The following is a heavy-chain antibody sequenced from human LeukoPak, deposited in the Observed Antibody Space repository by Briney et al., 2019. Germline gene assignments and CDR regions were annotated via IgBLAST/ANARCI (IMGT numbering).Heavy chain of an antibody. J-gene: IGHJ4*02. CDR1: GFTFSSYS. D-gene: IGHD6-13*01. V-gene: IGHV3-21*01. CDR2: ISSSSSYI. Sequence: GGSLRLSCAASGFTFSSYSMNWVRQAPGKGLEWVSSISSSSSYIYYADSVKGRFTISRDNAKNSLYLQMNSLRAEDTAVYYCARAGVHIAASGYYYFDYWGQGTLVTVSS. CDR3: ARAGVHIAASGYYYFDY.